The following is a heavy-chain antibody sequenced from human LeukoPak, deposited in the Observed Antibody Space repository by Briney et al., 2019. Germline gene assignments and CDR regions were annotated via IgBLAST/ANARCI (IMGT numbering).Heavy chain of an antibody. D-gene: IGHD1-26*01. CDR2: IDVSSSYI. V-gene: IGHV3-21*01. CDR1: GFTFSTYH. J-gene: IGHJ4*02. CDR3: ARELVGAATSFDH. Sequence: GGSLRLSCAASGFTFSTYHMNWGRQAPGKGLEWVSSIDVSSSYIYYADSVQGRFTISRDNAKNSLYLQMNSLRAEDTAVYYCARELVGAATSFDHWGQGILVTVSS.